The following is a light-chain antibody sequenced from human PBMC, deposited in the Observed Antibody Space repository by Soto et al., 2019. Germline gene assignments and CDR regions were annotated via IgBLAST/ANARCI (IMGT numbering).Light chain of an antibody. CDR2: SAS. J-gene: IGKJ2*01. V-gene: IGKV1-8*01. Sequence: AIRMTQSPSSFSASTGDRVTTTCRASQDISTSLAWYQQKPGKAPKLLIYSASSLQSGVPANFSGSGSGTDFTLTISRLQSEDFATYYCQQYYSYPYTFGQGTKVEIK. CDR3: QQYYSYPYT. CDR1: QDISTS.